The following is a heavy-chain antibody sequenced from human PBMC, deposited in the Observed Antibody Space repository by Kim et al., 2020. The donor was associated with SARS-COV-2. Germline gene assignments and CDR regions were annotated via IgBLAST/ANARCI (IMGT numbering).Heavy chain of an antibody. V-gene: IGHV3-23*01. CDR2: ISASGGDT. Sequence: GGSLRLSCAVSGFTFTSYAMTWVRQAPGRGLEWVSSISASGGDTYYADSVQGRFTISRDISKNTVYLQMNDLRAEDKAVYYCAKDLLSHHFDSSGYYVFESWGQGTLVTVSS. J-gene: IGHJ4*02. CDR1: GFTFTSYA. D-gene: IGHD3-22*01. CDR3: AKDLLSHHFDSSGYYVFES.